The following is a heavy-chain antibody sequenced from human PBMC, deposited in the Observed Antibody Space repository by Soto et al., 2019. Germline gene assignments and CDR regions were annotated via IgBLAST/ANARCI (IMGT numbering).Heavy chain of an antibody. CDR3: ARIAAVYYYYYGMDV. D-gene: IGHD6-13*01. CDR1: GYSFTSYW. CDR2: IYPGDSDT. V-gene: IGHV5-51*01. Sequence: PGESLKISCKGSGYSFTSYWIGWVRQMPGKGLEWMGIIYPGDSDTRYSPSFQGQVTISADKSISTAYLQWSSLKASDTAMYYCARIAAVYYYYYGMDVWGQGTTVTVSS. J-gene: IGHJ6*02.